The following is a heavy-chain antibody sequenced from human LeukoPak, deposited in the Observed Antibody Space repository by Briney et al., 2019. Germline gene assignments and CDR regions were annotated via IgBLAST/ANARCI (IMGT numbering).Heavy chain of an antibody. Sequence: GGSLRLSCAASGFTFSSHTMGWVRQAPGKGLEWVSGISGSGVNTYYADSVKGRFTISRDNSKNTLYLQMDSLRAEDTAVYYCDGADYWGQGTLVTVSS. CDR2: ISGSGVNT. J-gene: IGHJ4*02. D-gene: IGHD5-24*01. CDR1: GFTFSSHT. V-gene: IGHV3-23*01. CDR3: DGADY.